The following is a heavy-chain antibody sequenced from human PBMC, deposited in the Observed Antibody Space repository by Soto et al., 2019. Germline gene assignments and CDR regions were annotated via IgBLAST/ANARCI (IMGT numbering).Heavy chain of an antibody. J-gene: IGHJ4*02. V-gene: IGHV3-73*01. D-gene: IGHD6-19*01. CDR1: GFTFSGSA. Sequence: PGGSLRLSCAASGFTFSGSAMHWVRQASGKGLGWVGRIRSKANSYATAYAASVKGRFTISRDDSKNTAYLQMNSLKTEDTAVYYGTSQEAGAGTLDYFDYWGQGTLVTVSS. CDR3: TSQEAGAGTLDYFDY. CDR2: IRSKANSYAT.